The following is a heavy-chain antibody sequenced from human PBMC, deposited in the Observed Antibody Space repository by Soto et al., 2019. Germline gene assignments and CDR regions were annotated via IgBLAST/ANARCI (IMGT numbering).Heavy chain of an antibody. CDR1: GYTLTELS. J-gene: IGHJ5*02. Sequence: AAVKVSCKVSGYTLTELSMHWVRQAPGKGLEWMGGFDPEDGETIYAQKFQGRVTMTEDTSTDTAYMELSSLRSEDTAVYYCATDRRWLRFHWFDPWGQGTLVTVSS. D-gene: IGHD5-12*01. CDR3: ATDRRWLRFHWFDP. V-gene: IGHV1-24*01. CDR2: FDPEDGET.